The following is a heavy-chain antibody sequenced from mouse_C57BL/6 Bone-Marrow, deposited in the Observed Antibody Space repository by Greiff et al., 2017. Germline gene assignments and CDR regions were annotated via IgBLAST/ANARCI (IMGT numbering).Heavy chain of an antibody. CDR1: GFPFSDYG. V-gene: IGHV5-17*01. CDR2: ISSGSSTI. CDR3: AKDGMDY. Sequence: EVQLVESGGGLVKPGGSLKLSCAASGFPFSDYGMHWVRQAPEKGLEWVAYISSGSSTIYYADTVKGRFTISRDNAKNTLFLQMTSLRSEDTAIYYCAKDGMDYWGQGTSVTVSS. J-gene: IGHJ4*01.